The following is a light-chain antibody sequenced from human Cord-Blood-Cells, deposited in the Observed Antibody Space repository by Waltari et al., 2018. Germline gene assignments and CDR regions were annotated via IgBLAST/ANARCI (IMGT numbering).Light chain of an antibody. J-gene: IGLJ1*01. CDR2: EGS. CDR1: SSDVGSYNL. V-gene: IGLV2-23*01. Sequence: QPALTQPASVSGSPGPSITISCTGTSSDVGSYNLVSWYQQHPGKAPKLMIYEGSKRPSGVSNRFSGSKSGNTASLTISGLQAEDEADYYCCSYAGSSYVFGTGTKVTVL. CDR3: CSYAGSSYV.